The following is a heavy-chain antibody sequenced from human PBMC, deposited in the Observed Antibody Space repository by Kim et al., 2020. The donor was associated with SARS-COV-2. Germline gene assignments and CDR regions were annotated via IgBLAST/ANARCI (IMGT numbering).Heavy chain of an antibody. CDR3: ARADTNDCYAV. Sequence: GGSLRLSCAASGFTFNNFAMHWVRQAPGKGLEYVSAITNNGDRTYYVNSVKGRFTISRDNSKNTLYLRMVSLRAEDMAVYYCARADTNDCYAVWGQGTLV. V-gene: IGHV3-64*01. J-gene: IGHJ4*02. D-gene: IGHD2-21*02. CDR2: ITNNGDRT. CDR1: GFTFNNFA.